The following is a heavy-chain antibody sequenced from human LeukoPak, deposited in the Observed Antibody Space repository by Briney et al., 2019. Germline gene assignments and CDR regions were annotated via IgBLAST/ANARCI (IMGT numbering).Heavy chain of an antibody. CDR3: AREAVPAAISWAAFDI. CDR1: GYTFTTYD. J-gene: IGHJ3*02. CDR2: MNPNSGNT. D-gene: IGHD2-2*01. V-gene: IGHV1-8*01. Sequence: GASVKVSCKASGYTFTTYDINWVRQATGQGLEWMAWMNPNSGNTGYAQKFQGRVTMTRNTSISTAYMELSSLRSEDTAVYYCAREAVPAAISWAAFDIWGQGTMVTVSS.